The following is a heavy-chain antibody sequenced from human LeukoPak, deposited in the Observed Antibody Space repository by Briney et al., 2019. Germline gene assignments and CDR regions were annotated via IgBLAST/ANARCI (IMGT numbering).Heavy chain of an antibody. CDR2: ISAYNGNT. CDR3: ARVTHGKAAPTSTFFDY. D-gene: IGHD6-13*01. Sequence: ASVKVSCKASGYTFTNYGISWVRQAPGQGLEWMGWISAYNGNTNYAQKLQGRVTMTTDTSTSTAYMELRSLRSDDTAVYYCARVTHGKAAPTSTFFDYWGQGTLVTVSS. V-gene: IGHV1-18*01. J-gene: IGHJ4*02. CDR1: GYTFTNYG.